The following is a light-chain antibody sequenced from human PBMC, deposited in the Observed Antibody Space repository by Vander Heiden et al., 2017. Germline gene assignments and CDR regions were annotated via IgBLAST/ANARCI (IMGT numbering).Light chain of an antibody. V-gene: IGLV1-51*01. J-gene: IGLJ3*02. CDR2: DNN. CDR3: GTWDSSLSAWV. CDR1: SSNIGNNY. Sequence: QSVSTQPPSVSAAPEHKITISCSVSSSNIGNNYVSWYQQLPGTAPKLLIYDNNKRPSGIPDRFSGSKSGTSATLGITGLQTGDEADYYCGTWDSSLSAWVFGGGTKLTVL.